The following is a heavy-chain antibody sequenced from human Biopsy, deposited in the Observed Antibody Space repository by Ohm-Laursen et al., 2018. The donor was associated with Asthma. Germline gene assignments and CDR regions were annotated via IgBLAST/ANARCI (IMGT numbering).Heavy chain of an antibody. D-gene: IGHD6-19*01. CDR3: ARCQVGYSSGWSLLLKKIYYSGMDV. J-gene: IGHJ6*02. CDR1: GGTSSNFA. CDR2: IMTVFGTT. V-gene: IGHV1-69*13. Sequence: SVKVSCKAPGGTSSNFAISWVRQAPGQGLEWLGGIMTVFGTTNYAQRFQGRVTITADESTSTAYMEVTSLRSEDTAIYYCARCQVGYSSGWSLLLKKIYYSGMDVWGQGTAVTVSS.